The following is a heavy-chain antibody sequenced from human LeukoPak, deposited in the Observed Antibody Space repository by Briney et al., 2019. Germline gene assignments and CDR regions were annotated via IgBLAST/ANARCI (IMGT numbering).Heavy chain of an antibody. CDR1: GFAFSSYG. V-gene: IGHV3-23*01. J-gene: IGHJ4*02. CDR2: ISGSGGST. Sequence: GGSLRLSCAASGFAFSSYGMSWVRQVPGKGLEWVSAISGSGGSTYYADSVKGRFTISRDNSKNSLYLQMNSLRAEDTAVYYCVRDFHVRYYDTGAYSYWGQGTLVTVSS. CDR3: VRDFHVRYYDTGAYSY. D-gene: IGHD3-22*01.